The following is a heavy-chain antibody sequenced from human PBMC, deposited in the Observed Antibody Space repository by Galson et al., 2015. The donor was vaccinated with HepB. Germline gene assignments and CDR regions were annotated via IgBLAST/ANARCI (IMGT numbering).Heavy chain of an antibody. V-gene: IGHV4-34*01. J-gene: IGHJ5*02. CDR3: ARRGGYCSSTSCYMFSGWFDP. D-gene: IGHD2-2*02. CDR1: GGSFSGYY. CDR2: INHSGST. Sequence: ETLSLTCAVYGGSFSGYYWSWIRQPPGKGLEWIGEINHSGSTNYNPSLKSRVTISVDTSKNQFSLKLSSVTAADTAVYYCARRGGYCSSTSCYMFSGWFDPWGQGTLVTVSS.